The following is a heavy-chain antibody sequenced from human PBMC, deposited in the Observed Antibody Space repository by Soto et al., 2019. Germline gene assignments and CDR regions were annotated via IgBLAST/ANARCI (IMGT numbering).Heavy chain of an antibody. V-gene: IGHV3-21*01. CDR3: ARNEGGPPHAYYYYGMDV. J-gene: IGHJ6*02. D-gene: IGHD3-16*01. Sequence: GGSLRLSCAASGFIFSSYSMNWVRQAPGKGLEWVSSISSSSSYIYYADSVKGRFTISRDNAKNSLYLQMNSLRAEDTAVYYCARNEGGPPHAYYYYGMDVWGQGTTVTVSS. CDR2: ISSSSSYI. CDR1: GFIFSSYS.